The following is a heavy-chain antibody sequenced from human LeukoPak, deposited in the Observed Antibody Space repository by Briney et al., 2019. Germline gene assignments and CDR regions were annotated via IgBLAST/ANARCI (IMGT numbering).Heavy chain of an antibody. CDR3: AKGLGDSSGYYQGY. V-gene: IGHV3-48*01. D-gene: IGHD3-22*01. CDR2: ISSSSGTI. J-gene: IGHJ4*02. CDR1: GFSFSYYT. Sequence: GGSLRLSCAVSGFSFSYYTMNWVRQAPGKGLEWVSYISSSSGTIHYADSVKGRFTISRDNAKNSLYLQMNSLRAEDTAVYYCAKGLGDSSGYYQGYWGQGTLVTVSS.